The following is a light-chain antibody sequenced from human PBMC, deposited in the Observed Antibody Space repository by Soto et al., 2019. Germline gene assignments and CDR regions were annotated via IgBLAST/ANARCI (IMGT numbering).Light chain of an antibody. J-gene: IGKJ2*01. Sequence: EIVMTQSPTTLSVSPGEGATLSCRASQSLSSNLAWYQQKPGQSPRLLIYGASTRASGIPARFSGSGSGTEFTLTISSLESGDFAVYYCQQYNYWPLYTFGQGTKLEIK. V-gene: IGKV3-15*01. CDR3: QQYNYWPLYT. CDR2: GAS. CDR1: QSLSSN.